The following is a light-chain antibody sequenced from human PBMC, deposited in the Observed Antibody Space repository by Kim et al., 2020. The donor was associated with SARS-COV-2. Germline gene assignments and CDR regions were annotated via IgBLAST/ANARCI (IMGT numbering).Light chain of an antibody. J-gene: IGLJ1*01. CDR1: NIISKN. CDR3: QVWDSSTSLYV. CDR2: RDT. V-gene: IGLV3-9*01. Sequence: SYELTQPLSLSVALGQTARITCGGNNIISKNVHWYQQKSGQAPVLVIYRDTNRPSGIPERFSGSNSGDTATLTISRAQAGDEADYYCQVWDSSTSLYVFGTGTKVTVL.